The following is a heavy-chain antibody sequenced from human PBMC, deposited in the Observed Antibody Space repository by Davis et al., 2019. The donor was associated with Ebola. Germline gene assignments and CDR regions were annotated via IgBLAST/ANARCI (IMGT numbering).Heavy chain of an antibody. CDR2: IYYSGST. CDR3: ARVGRVVATITNWFDP. J-gene: IGHJ5*02. D-gene: IGHD5-12*01. CDR1: GGSISSYY. Sequence: MPSETLSLTCTVSGGSISSYYWSWIRQPPGKGLEWIGYIYYSGSTYYNPSLKSRVTISVDTSKNQFSLQLNSVTAADTAVYYCARVGRVVATITNWFDPWGQGTLVTVSS. V-gene: IGHV4-59*12.